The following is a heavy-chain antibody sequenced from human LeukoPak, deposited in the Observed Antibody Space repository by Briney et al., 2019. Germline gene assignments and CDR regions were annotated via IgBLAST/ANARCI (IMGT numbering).Heavy chain of an antibody. CDR3: ARHGNLSVTGTRWFDP. D-gene: IGHD6-19*01. V-gene: IGHV4-59*08. Sequence: KPSETLSLTCTISGVYISSYYWSWLRQPPRKGLEWIGNIYYTGSTNYNPPIKSRVNISVDTSKTQISLKLTSVTAADTTVYYCARHGNLSVTGTRWFDPWGQGTLVTVSS. CDR1: GVYISSYY. J-gene: IGHJ5*02. CDR2: IYYTGST.